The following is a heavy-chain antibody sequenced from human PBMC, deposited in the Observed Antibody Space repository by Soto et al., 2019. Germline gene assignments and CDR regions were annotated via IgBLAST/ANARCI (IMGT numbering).Heavy chain of an antibody. D-gene: IGHD1-26*01. Sequence: QVQLVQSGAEVKKPGSSVKVSCKTSGGTFSNYAITWVRQAPGQGLEWMGGIIPLFGTAIYAQRFQGRVTITADESTRTVYMGLSRLRSEDTAIYYCARGPYSGSYRLLSYWGQGALVTVSS. CDR2: IIPLFGTA. J-gene: IGHJ4*02. V-gene: IGHV1-69*12. CDR1: GGTFSNYA. CDR3: ARGPYSGSYRLLSY.